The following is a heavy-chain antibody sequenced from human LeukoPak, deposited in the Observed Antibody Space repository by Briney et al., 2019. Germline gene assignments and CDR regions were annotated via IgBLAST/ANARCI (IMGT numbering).Heavy chain of an antibody. CDR3: ARDRVAAGEFDY. CDR1: GMTSSNHW. D-gene: IGHD6-25*01. V-gene: IGHV3-74*01. Sequence: GGSLRLSCAASGMTSSNHWMHWVRQAPGKGLVWVSLIKTDGRTTIYADSVKGRFTISRDNAKNSLYLQMNSLRAEDTAVYYCARDRVAAGEFDYWGQGTLVTVSS. J-gene: IGHJ4*02. CDR2: IKTDGRTT.